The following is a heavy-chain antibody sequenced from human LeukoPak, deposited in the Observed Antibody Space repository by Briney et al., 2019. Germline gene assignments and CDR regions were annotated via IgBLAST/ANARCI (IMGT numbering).Heavy chain of an antibody. CDR1: AFTFSSYE. D-gene: IGHD3-16*01. CDR2: ISSSGNIK. Sequence: GGSLRLSCAASAFTFSSYEMNWVRQAPGKGLEWVSFISSSGNIKNYADSVKGRFTVSRDNAKNSLYLQMNSLRAEDTAVYYCVRWGGVSSYWGQGTLVSVSS. V-gene: IGHV3-48*03. CDR3: VRWGGVSSY. J-gene: IGHJ4*02.